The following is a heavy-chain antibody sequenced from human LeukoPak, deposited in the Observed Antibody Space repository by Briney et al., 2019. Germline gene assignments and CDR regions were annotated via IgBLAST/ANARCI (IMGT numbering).Heavy chain of an antibody. Sequence: PGGSLRLSCAASGFTFSSYAMHWVRQAPGKGLEWVAVISYDGSNKYYADSVKGRFTISRDNSKNTLHLQMNSLRAEDTAVYYCARDLGSSSSWSYYYYYGMDVWGQGTTVTVSS. D-gene: IGHD6-13*01. J-gene: IGHJ6*02. V-gene: IGHV3-30-3*01. CDR1: GFTFSSYA. CDR3: ARDLGSSSSWSYYYYYGMDV. CDR2: ISYDGSNK.